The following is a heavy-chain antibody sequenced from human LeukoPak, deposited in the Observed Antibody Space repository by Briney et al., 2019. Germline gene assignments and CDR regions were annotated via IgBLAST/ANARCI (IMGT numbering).Heavy chain of an antibody. CDR2: IYSGGSA. V-gene: IGHV3-53*01. D-gene: IGHD3-10*01. CDR3: ARVVSGDYYYYGMDV. CDR1: GFTVSSNY. J-gene: IGHJ6*02. Sequence: GGSLRLSCAASGFTVSSNYMSWVRQAPGKGLEWVSVIYSGGSAYYADSVKGRFTISRDNSKNTLYLQMKSLRAEDTAVYYCARVVSGDYYYYGMDVWGQGTTVTVSS.